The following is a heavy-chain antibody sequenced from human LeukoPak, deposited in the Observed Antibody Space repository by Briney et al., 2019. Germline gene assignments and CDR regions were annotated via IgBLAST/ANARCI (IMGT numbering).Heavy chain of an antibody. CDR3: AGQTGSGLFILP. CDR2: IYYSGNT. J-gene: IGHJ4*02. V-gene: IGHV4-39*01. Sequence: SETLSLTCTVSGVSISSSNSYWGWIRQPPGKGLEWIGSIYYSGNTYYNASLKSQVSISIDTSKNQFSLKLTSVTAADTAVYYCAGQTGSGLFILPGGQGTLITVSS. CDR1: GVSISSSNSY. D-gene: IGHD3/OR15-3a*01.